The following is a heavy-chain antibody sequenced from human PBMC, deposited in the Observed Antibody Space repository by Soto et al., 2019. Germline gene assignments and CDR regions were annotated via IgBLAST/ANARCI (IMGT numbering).Heavy chain of an antibody. Sequence: QVPLVESGGGVVQPGRSLRLSCAASGFTFSSYAMHWVRQAPGKGLEWVAVISYDGSNKYYADSVKGRFTISRDNSKNTLYLQMNSLRAEDTAVYYCARAYSSSWYGTNYYFDYWGQGTLVTVSS. D-gene: IGHD6-13*01. CDR2: ISYDGSNK. CDR3: ARAYSSSWYGTNYYFDY. V-gene: IGHV3-30-3*01. CDR1: GFTFSSYA. J-gene: IGHJ4*02.